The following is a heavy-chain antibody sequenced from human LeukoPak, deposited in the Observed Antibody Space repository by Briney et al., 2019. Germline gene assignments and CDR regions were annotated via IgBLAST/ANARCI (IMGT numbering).Heavy chain of an antibody. CDR2: IYYSGST. CDR3: ARYPDIVVVVAATGAFDI. Sequence: PSQTLSLTCTVSGGSISSGDYYWIWIRQPPGKGPEWIGYIYYSGSTYYTPSLKSRVTISVDTSKNQFSLKLSSVTAADTAVYYCARYPDIVVVVAATGAFDIWGQGTMVTVSS. V-gene: IGHV4-30-4*08. D-gene: IGHD2-15*01. J-gene: IGHJ3*02. CDR1: GGSISSGDYY.